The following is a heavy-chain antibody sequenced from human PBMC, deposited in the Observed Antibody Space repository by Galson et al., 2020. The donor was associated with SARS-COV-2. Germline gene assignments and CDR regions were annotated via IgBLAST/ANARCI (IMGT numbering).Heavy chain of an antibody. CDR3: AKDIIAAAGTAPYWYFDL. D-gene: IGHD6-13*01. J-gene: IGHJ2*01. CDR2: ISWNSGSI. CDR1: GFTFDDYA. V-gene: IGHV3-9*01. Sequence: GGSLRLSCAASGFTFDDYAMHWVRQAPGKGLEWVSGISWNSGSIGYADSVKGRFTISRDNAKNSLYLQMNSLRAEDTALYYCAKDIIAAAGTAPYWYFDLWGRGTLVTVSS.